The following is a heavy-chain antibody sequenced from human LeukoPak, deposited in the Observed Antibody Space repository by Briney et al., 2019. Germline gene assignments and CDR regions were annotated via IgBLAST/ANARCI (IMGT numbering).Heavy chain of an antibody. V-gene: IGHV3-9*01. D-gene: IGHD6-25*01. J-gene: IGHJ4*02. CDR2: ISWNSGSI. CDR1: GFTFSSYA. CDR3: AKGLPFSAFDY. Sequence: PGRSLRLSCAASGFTFSSYAMHWVRQAPGKGLEWVSGISWNSGSIDYADSVKGRFTISRDNAKSSLYLQMNSLRAEDTALYYCAKGLPFSAFDYWGQGTLVTVSS.